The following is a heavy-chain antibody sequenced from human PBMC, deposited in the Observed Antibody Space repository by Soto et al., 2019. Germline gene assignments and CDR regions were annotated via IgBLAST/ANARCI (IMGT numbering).Heavy chain of an antibody. CDR2: TWYDGTNK. V-gene: IGHV3-33*01. Sequence: QVQLVESGGGVVLPGGSLRLSCAASGFPFSVYGMHWVRQAPGKGLEWVAVTWYDGTNKYYAESVKGRFIISRDNSKNTLYLQMNSLRAEDTAVYHCARPQGDYGDYLRAFDIWGPGTTVTVSS. CDR1: GFPFSVYG. J-gene: IGHJ3*02. D-gene: IGHD4-17*01. CDR3: ARPQGDYGDYLRAFDI.